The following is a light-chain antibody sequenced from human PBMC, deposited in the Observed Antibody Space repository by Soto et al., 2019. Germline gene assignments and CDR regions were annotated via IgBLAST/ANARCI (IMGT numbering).Light chain of an antibody. CDR2: SAS. CDR1: QSISSY. Sequence: DIQMTQSPSSLSASVGDRVTITSRASQSISSYLNWYHQKPGKAPKLLIYSASSLQSGVPSRFSGSGSGTDFTLTISSLQPEDFATYYCQQSYTTPWTFGQGTKVEIK. CDR3: QQSYTTPWT. V-gene: IGKV1-39*01. J-gene: IGKJ1*01.